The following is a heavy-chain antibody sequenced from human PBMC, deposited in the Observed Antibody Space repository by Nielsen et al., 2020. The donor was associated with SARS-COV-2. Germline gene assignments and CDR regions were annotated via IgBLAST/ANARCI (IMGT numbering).Heavy chain of an antibody. Sequence: GGSLRLSCAAPGLTFSSYGMHWFRQAPGKGLEWVAVISYVGRNKYYADSVKGRFTIYRDNSKNTLYLQMNSLRAEYTAVYYCAKHSGMDVWGQGTTVTVSS. V-gene: IGHV3-30*18. CDR2: ISYVGRNK. CDR3: AKHSGMDV. CDR1: GLTFSSYG. J-gene: IGHJ6*02.